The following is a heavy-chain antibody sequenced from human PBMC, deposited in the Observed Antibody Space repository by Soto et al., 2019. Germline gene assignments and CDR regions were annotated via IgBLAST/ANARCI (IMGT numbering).Heavy chain of an antibody. Sequence: GESLKISCTGSGYSFTSYWIGGVRQMPGKGLEWMGIIYPGDSDTRYSPSFQGQVTISADKSSSTAYLQWSSLKASDTAMYYCARHRQNSRSNWFDPWGQGTLVTVSS. D-gene: IGHD6-13*01. CDR1: GYSFTSYW. J-gene: IGHJ5*02. V-gene: IGHV5-51*01. CDR2: IYPGDSDT. CDR3: ARHRQNSRSNWFDP.